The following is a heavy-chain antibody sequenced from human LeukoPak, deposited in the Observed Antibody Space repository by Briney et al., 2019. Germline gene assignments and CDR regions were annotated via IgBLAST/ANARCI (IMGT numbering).Heavy chain of an antibody. Sequence: ASVKVSCKASGYTFTSYGISWVRQAPGQGLEWMGWISAYNGNTNYAQKLQGRVTMTTDTSTSTAYMELRSLRSDDTAVYYCARDFPDYYYGSGSYLSYFDYWGQGTLVTVSS. D-gene: IGHD3-10*01. V-gene: IGHV1-18*01. CDR1: GYTFTSYG. CDR2: ISAYNGNT. CDR3: ARDFPDYYYGSGSYLSYFDY. J-gene: IGHJ4*02.